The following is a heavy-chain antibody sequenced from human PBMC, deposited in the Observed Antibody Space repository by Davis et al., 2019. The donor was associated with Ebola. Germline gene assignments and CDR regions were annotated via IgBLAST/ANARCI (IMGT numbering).Heavy chain of an antibody. CDR3: AKDRRIAAAISFGY. CDR1: GFTFSSYG. D-gene: IGHD6-13*01. J-gene: IGHJ4*02. CDR2: IRYDGSNK. V-gene: IGHV3-30*02. Sequence: GESLKISCAASGFTFSSYGMHWVRQAPGKGLEWVAFIRYDGSNKYYADSVKGRFTISRDNSKNTLYLQMNSLRAEDTAVYYCAKDRRIAAAISFGYWGQGTLVTVSS.